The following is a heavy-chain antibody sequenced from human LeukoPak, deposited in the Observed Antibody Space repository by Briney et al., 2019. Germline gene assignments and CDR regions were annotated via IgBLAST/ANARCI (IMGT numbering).Heavy chain of an antibody. J-gene: IGHJ5*02. CDR1: GFTFSNAW. V-gene: IGHV3-15*01. Sequence: GGSLRLSCAASGFTFSNAWMSWVRQAPGKGLEWVGRIKSKTDGGTTDYAAPVKGSFTISRDDSKNTLYLQINRLKTEDTAVYYCTTDSYDSSGYYTSPLGTWFDPWGQGTLVTVSS. D-gene: IGHD3-22*01. CDR3: TTDSYDSSGYYTSPLGTWFDP. CDR2: IKSKTDGGTT.